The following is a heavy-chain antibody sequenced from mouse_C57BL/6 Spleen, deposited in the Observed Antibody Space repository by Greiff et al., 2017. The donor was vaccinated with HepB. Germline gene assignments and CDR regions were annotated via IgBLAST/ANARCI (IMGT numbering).Heavy chain of an antibody. J-gene: IGHJ2*01. Sequence: EVQLQQSVAELVRPGASVKLSCTASGFNIKNTYMHWVKQRPEQGLEWIGRIDPANGNTKYAPKFQGKATITADTSSNTAYLQLSSLTSEDTAIYYCARTVITTVVATEYFDYWGQGTTLTVSS. CDR3: ARTVITTVVATEYFDY. V-gene: IGHV14-3*01. CDR2: IDPANGNT. CDR1: GFNIKNTY. D-gene: IGHD1-1*01.